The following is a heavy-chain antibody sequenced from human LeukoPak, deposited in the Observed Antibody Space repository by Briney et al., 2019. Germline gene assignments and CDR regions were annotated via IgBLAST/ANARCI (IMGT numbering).Heavy chain of an antibody. CDR2: IYTSGST. J-gene: IGHJ4*02. D-gene: IGHD2-2*01. CDR3: ARLYCSSTSCYDY. Sequence: SETLSLTCTVSGGSISSGSYYWSWIRQPAGKGLEWIRRIYTSGSTNYNPSLKSRVTISVDTSKNQFSLKLSSVTAADTAVYYCARLYCSSTSCYDYWGQGTLVTVSS. CDR1: GGSISSGSYY. V-gene: IGHV4-61*02.